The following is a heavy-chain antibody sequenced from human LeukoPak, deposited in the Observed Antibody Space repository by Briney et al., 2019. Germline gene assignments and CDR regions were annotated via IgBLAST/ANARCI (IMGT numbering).Heavy chain of an antibody. Sequence: GGSLRLSCAASGFTFSSNYMSWVRQAPGKGLEWVSVIYSGGSTYYSDSVKGRFTISRDNSKNTLYLQMNSLRAEDTAVYYCARTSSSWYYYFDYWGQGTLVTVSS. CDR3: ARTSSSWYYYFDY. CDR2: IYSGGST. D-gene: IGHD6-13*01. CDR1: GFTFSSNY. V-gene: IGHV3-53*01. J-gene: IGHJ4*02.